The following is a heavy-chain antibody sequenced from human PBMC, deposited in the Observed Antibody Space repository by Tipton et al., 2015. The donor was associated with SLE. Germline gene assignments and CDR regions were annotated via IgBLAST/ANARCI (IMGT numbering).Heavy chain of an antibody. Sequence: TLSLTCTVSNASINSGSYYWSWIRQPAGTGLEWIGYIYTSGSTSYNPSLKSRVTMSVDRSNNQFSLKLSSVTAADTAVYYCARDSYMDTGDYWGQGTLVTVSS. CDR1: NASINSGSYY. J-gene: IGHJ4*02. CDR2: IYTSGST. V-gene: IGHV4-61*09. D-gene: IGHD1-14*01. CDR3: ARDSYMDTGDY.